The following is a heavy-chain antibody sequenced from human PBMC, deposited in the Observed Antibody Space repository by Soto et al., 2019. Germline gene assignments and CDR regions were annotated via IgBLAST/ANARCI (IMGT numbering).Heavy chain of an antibody. CDR1: DGSISTRGSY. V-gene: IGHV4-39*02. CDR3: AKEASRPYYDFWSGYPPTNWFDP. CDR2: IYYIGNT. D-gene: IGHD3-3*01. Sequence: SETLSLTCTVADGSISTRGSYWSWIRQPPGKGLEWIGSIYYIGNTYYNPSLKSRVAISIDSSKTRFSLNLNSVTTADTAVYYCAKEASRPYYDFWSGYPPTNWFDPWGQGTLVTVSS. J-gene: IGHJ5*02.